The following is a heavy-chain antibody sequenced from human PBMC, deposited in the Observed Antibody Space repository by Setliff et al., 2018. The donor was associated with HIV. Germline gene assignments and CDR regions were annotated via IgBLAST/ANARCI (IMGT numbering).Heavy chain of an antibody. Sequence: SVKVSCKASGGTLNDYAVTWVRQAPGQGLDVVGEIIPLFGTRNYVQRFQGRIAITTDESTATAYMDLSGLTSEDTAMYYCAFSIYRSGSYSFIFDYWGQGTLVT. CDR1: GGTLNDYA. J-gene: IGHJ4*02. D-gene: IGHD3-10*01. CDR2: IIPLFGTR. CDR3: AFSIYRSGSYSFIFDY. V-gene: IGHV1-69*05.